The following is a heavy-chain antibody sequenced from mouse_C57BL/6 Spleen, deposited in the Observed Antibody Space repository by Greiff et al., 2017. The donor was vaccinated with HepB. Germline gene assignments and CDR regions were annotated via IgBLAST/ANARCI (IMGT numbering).Heavy chain of an antibody. CDR2: ISDGGSYT. Sequence: EVQLVESGGGLVKPGGSLKLSCAASGFTFSSYAMSWVRQTPEKRLEWVATISDGGSYTYYPDNVKGRFTISRDNAKNNRYLQMSHLKSEDTAMYYCARDGGSSYWGQGTLVTVSA. J-gene: IGHJ3*01. CDR3: ARDGGSSY. V-gene: IGHV5-4*01. D-gene: IGHD6-1*01. CDR1: GFTFSSYA.